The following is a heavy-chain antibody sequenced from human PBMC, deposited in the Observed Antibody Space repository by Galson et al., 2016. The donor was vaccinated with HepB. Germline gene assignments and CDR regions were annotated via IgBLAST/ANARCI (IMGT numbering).Heavy chain of an antibody. J-gene: IGHJ4*02. CDR2: ISVYNGNT. Sequence: SVKVSCKASGYTFTSYAISWVRQAPGQGLEWMGWISVYNGNTNYAQRFRGRVTMTTDTSTSTAYMELRGLRSDDTAVYYCARDSDCSGGNCYFDQWGQGALVTVSS. D-gene: IGHD2-15*01. CDR1: GYTFTSYA. CDR3: ARDSDCSGGNCYFDQ. V-gene: IGHV1-18*01.